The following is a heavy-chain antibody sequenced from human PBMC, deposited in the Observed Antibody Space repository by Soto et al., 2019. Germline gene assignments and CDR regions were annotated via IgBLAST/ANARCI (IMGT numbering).Heavy chain of an antibody. CDR3: ARDLHHLWTTVTTIWYFDL. J-gene: IGHJ2*01. V-gene: IGHV6-1*01. CDR2: TYYRSKWYN. Sequence: QVQLQQSGPGLVKPSQTLSLTCAISGDSVSSNSAAWNWIRQSPSRGLEWLGRTYYRSKWYNDSAVSVKSRITINPDTSKNQFSLQLNSVTPEDTAVYYCARDLHHLWTTVTTIWYFDLWGRGTLVTVSS. D-gene: IGHD4-4*01. CDR1: GDSVSSNSAA.